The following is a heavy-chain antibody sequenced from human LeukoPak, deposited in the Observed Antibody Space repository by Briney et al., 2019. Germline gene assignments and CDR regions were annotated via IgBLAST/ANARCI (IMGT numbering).Heavy chain of an antibody. V-gene: IGHV1-2*02. CDR1: GYTFTNNY. Sequence: GASVKVSCKASGYTFTNNYMDWVRQAPGQGLEWMGWINANSGGTNYAQKFQGRVTMTRDTSISTAYMELSGLRSDDTAVYFCARGYLLGIVNYFAYWGQGTLVTVSS. CDR3: ARGYLLGIVNYFAY. CDR2: INANSGGT. J-gene: IGHJ4*02. D-gene: IGHD3-9*01.